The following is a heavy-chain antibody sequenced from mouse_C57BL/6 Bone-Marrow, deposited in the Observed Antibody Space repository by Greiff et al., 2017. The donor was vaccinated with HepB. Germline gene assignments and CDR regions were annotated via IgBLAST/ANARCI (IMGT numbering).Heavy chain of an antibody. V-gene: IGHV2-2*01. D-gene: IGHD1-1*01. CDR2: IWSGGST. Sequence: VQGVESGPGLVQPSQSLSITCTVSGFSLTSYGVHWVRQSPGKGLEWLGVIWSGGSTDYNAAFISRLSISKDNSKSQVFFKMNSLQADDTAIYYCARNEGYYGSSYLPWFAYWGQGTLVTVSA. J-gene: IGHJ3*01. CDR1: GFSLTSYG. CDR3: ARNEGYYGSSYLPWFAY.